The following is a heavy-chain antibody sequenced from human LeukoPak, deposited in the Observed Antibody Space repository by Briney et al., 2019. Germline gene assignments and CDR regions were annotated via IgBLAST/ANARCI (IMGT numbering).Heavy chain of an antibody. CDR3: AKDYYYDSSGYLPYYFDY. CDR1: GFTFDDYA. V-gene: IGHV3-43*02. D-gene: IGHD3-22*01. Sequence: GGSLRLSCAASGFTFDDYAMHWVRQAPGKGLEWVSLISGDGGSTYYADSVKGRFTISRDNSKNSLYLQMNSLRTEDTALYYRAKDYYYDSSGYLPYYFDYWGQGTLVTVSS. J-gene: IGHJ4*02. CDR2: ISGDGGST.